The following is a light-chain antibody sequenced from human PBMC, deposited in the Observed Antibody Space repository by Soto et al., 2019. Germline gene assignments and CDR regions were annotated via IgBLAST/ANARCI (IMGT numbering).Light chain of an antibody. CDR3: QQYGSSPPIT. CDR2: DAS. J-gene: IGKJ5*01. Sequence: HSLATVSLTQREKTTLSCGASQSVSSSYLAWYQQKPGLAPRLLIYDASSRATGIPDRFSGSGSGTDFTLTISRLEPEDFAVYYCQQYGSSPPITFGQGTRLEIK. V-gene: IGKV3D-20*01. CDR1: QSVSSSY.